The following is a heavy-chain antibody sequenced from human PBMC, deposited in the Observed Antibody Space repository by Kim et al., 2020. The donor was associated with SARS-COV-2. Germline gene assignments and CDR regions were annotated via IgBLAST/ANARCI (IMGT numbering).Heavy chain of an antibody. J-gene: IGHJ3*02. CDR3: ARDWGILGAFDI. Sequence: YYPDSVKGRFTTSRANAKNSLYLHINSLRAEDTAVYYCARDWGILGAFDIWGQGTMVTVSS. D-gene: IGHD3-16*01. V-gene: IGHV3-21*01.